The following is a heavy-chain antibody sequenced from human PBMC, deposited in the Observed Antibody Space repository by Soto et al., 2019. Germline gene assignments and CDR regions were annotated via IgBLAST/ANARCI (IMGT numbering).Heavy chain of an antibody. Sequence: SETLSLTCAVYGGSFANYYWNWIRQPPGKGLEWIGEINYSGSTDYNPSLESRVTISVDTSKNQFSLNLDSVTAADTAVYFCARDFAYFDSWGQGTLVTVSS. CDR2: INYSGST. V-gene: IGHV4-34*01. CDR3: ARDFAYFDS. CDR1: GGSFANYY. J-gene: IGHJ4*02. D-gene: IGHD3-3*01.